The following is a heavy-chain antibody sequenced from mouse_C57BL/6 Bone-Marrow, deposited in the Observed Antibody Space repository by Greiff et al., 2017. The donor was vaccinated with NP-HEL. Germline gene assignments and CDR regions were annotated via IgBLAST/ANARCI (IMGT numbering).Heavy chain of an antibody. CDR1: GFSLTSYG. Sequence: VKLMESGPGLVAPSQSLSITCTVSGFSLTSYGVHWVRQPPGKGLEWLVVIWSDGSTTYNSALKSRLSISKDNSKSQVFLKMNSLQTDDTAMYYCARHGDGYPLYYAMDYWGQGTSVTVSS. CDR3: ARHGDGYPLYYAMDY. J-gene: IGHJ4*01. V-gene: IGHV2-6-1*01. CDR2: IWSDGST. D-gene: IGHD2-3*01.